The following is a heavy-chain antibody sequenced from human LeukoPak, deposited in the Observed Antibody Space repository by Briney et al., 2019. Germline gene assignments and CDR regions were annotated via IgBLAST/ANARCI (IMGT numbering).Heavy chain of an antibody. CDR2: IIRSGGST. Sequence: PGGSLRLSCAASGFAFSDNYMSWIRQAPGKGLEWVSAIIRSGGSTYYADSVKGRFTISRDNSKNTLYLQMNSLRAEDTAVYYCAKDLTLYGDFPYFDYWGQGTLVTVSS. CDR3: AKDLTLYGDFPYFDY. V-gene: IGHV3-23*01. D-gene: IGHD2-21*01. CDR1: GFAFSDNY. J-gene: IGHJ4*02.